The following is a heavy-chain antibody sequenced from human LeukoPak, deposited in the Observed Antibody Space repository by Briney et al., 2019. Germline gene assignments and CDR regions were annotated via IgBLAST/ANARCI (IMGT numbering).Heavy chain of an antibody. CDR3: AKGRIQAYMAPEY. D-gene: IGHD5-18*01. CDR1: AFTFGSFG. V-gene: IGHV3-23*01. J-gene: IGHJ4*02. Sequence: GGSLRLSCAASAFTFGSFGMSWVRKGPGKGLEWVSAISDTGCSTFYADSVKGRFTISRDNSKNTLYLQMNSMRAEDTAVYYCAKGRIQAYMAPEYWGRGTLVTVSS. CDR2: ISDTGCST.